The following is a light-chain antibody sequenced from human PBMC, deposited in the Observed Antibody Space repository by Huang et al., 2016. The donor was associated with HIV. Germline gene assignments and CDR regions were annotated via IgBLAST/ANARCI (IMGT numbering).Light chain of an antibody. CDR1: QRVSSN. CDR3: QHYNNWPYT. Sequence: EIVMTQSPATLSVSPGERATLSCRASQRVSSNLAWYQQKPGQAPRLLIYGASTRDTGIPARFSGSGSGTEFTLTISSLQSEDFAVYYCQHYNNWPYTFGQGTKLEI. CDR2: GAS. J-gene: IGKJ2*01. V-gene: IGKV3-15*01.